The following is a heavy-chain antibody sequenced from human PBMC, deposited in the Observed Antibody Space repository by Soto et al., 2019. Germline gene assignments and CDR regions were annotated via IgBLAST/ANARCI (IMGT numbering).Heavy chain of an antibody. CDR1: GFTFSSYA. CDR3: AKIPHSSSWYLGAFDI. CDR2: ISGSGGST. Sequence: PGGSLRLSCAASGFTFSSYAMSWVRQAPEKGLEWVSAISGSGGSTYYADSVKGRFTISRDNSKNTLYLQMNSLRAEDTAVYYCAKIPHSSSWYLGAFDIWGQGTMVTVSS. J-gene: IGHJ3*02. D-gene: IGHD6-13*01. V-gene: IGHV3-23*01.